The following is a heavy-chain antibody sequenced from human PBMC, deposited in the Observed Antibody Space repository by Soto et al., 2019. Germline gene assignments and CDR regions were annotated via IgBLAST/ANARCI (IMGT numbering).Heavy chain of an antibody. CDR1: GGTFSSYT. J-gene: IGHJ3*02. CDR3: GRTVEVVATAGDAFDI. V-gene: IGHV1-69*02. D-gene: IGHD5-12*01. CDR2: IIPILGIA. Sequence: ASVKVSCKASGGTFSSYTISWVRQAPGQGLEWMGRIIPILGIANYAQKIQGRVTITADKSTSTAYMELSSLRSEDTAVYYCGRTVEVVATAGDAFDIWGQGTMVTVSS.